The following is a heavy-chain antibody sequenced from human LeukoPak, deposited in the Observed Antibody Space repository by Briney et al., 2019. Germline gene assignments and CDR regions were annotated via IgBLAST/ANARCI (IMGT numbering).Heavy chain of an antibody. CDR2: IYYSGST. CDR1: GGSISSYY. V-gene: IGHV4-59*12. CDR3: ARRSTNGSGSYDY. D-gene: IGHD3-10*01. J-gene: IGHJ4*02. Sequence: SETLSLTCTVSGGSISSYYWSWIRQPPGKGLEWIGYIYYSGSTNYNPSLKSRVTISVDTSKNQFSLKLSSVTAADTAVYYCARRSTNGSGSYDYWGQGTLVTVSS.